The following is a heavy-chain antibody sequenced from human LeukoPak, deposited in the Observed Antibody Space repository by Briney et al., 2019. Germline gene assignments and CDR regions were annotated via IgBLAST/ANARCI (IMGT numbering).Heavy chain of an antibody. Sequence: GGSLRLSCAASGFTFSSYWMTWVRQAPGKGLEWVALVWYDGSNKKYADSVKGRFTISRDNSKSTLFLQMNSLRAEDTAIYYCARGSPYYFDTSGYDNWGQGTLVTVSS. D-gene: IGHD3-22*01. V-gene: IGHV3-33*08. CDR3: ARGSPYYFDTSGYDN. CDR2: VWYDGSNK. J-gene: IGHJ4*02. CDR1: GFTFSSYW.